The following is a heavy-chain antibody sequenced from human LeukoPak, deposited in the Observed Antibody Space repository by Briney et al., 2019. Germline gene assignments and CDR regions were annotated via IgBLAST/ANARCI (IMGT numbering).Heavy chain of an antibody. V-gene: IGHV4-39*07. Sequence: SETLSLTCTVSGGSISGSDYYWGWIRQPPGKGLEWIGEINHSGSTNYNPSLKSRVTISVDTSKNQFSLKLSSVTAADTAVYYCASLERGSGYYTSYWGQGTLVTVSS. CDR1: GGSISGSDYY. J-gene: IGHJ4*02. CDR3: ASLERGSGYYTSY. D-gene: IGHD3-3*01. CDR2: INHSGST.